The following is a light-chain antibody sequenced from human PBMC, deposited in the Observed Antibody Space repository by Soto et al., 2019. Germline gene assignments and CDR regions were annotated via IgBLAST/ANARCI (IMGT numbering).Light chain of an antibody. Sequence: IVLTQSPATLSLSPGEIATLSCRASQSVSRYLVWYQQKRGQAPRLLIYDASNRATGIPARFSGSGSGTDFTLTISSLEPEDFAVYYCQQRSNWPRITFGQGTQLEIK. CDR3: QQRSNWPRIT. CDR2: DAS. CDR1: QSVSRY. V-gene: IGKV3-11*01. J-gene: IGKJ5*01.